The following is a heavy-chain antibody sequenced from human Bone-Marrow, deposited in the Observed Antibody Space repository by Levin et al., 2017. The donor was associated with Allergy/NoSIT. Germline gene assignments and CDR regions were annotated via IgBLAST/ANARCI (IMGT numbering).Heavy chain of an antibody. CDR3: ARTPILGGIVGATLDY. CDR1: GFTFSSYA. V-gene: IGHV3-30*04. CDR2: ISYDGSNK. Sequence: PGGSLRLSCAASGFTFSSYAMHWVRQAPGKGLEWVAVISYDGSNKYYADSVKGRFTISRDNSKNTLYLQMNSLRAEDTAVYYCARTPILGGIVGATLDYWGQGTLVTVSS. D-gene: IGHD1-26*01. J-gene: IGHJ4*02.